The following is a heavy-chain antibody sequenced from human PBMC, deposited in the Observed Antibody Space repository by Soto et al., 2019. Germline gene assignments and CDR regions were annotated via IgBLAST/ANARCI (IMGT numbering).Heavy chain of an antibody. Sequence: QVQLVESGGGVVQPGRSLRLSCAASGFTFSSYAMHWVRQAPGKGLEWVAVISYDGSNKYYADSVKGRFTISRDNSKNTLYLQMNSLRAEDTAVYYCARGRTRGYSYLDYWGQGTLVTVSS. D-gene: IGHD5-18*01. CDR1: GFTFSSYA. V-gene: IGHV3-30-3*01. CDR2: ISYDGSNK. J-gene: IGHJ4*02. CDR3: ARGRTRGYSYLDY.